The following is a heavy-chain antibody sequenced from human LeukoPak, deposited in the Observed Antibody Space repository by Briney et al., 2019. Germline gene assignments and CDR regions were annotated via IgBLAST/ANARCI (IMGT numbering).Heavy chain of an antibody. Sequence: GGSLRLSCSSCGFTFRSYAMHGVRQAPGKGLEYVSAISSNGGSTYYADSVKGRFTISRDNSKNTLYLQMSSLRAEDTAVYYCVKGVVHYYDSSGYYPGDYWGQGTLVTVSS. J-gene: IGHJ4*02. V-gene: IGHV3-64D*09. CDR2: ISSNGGST. CDR3: VKGVVHYYDSSGYYPGDY. D-gene: IGHD3-22*01. CDR1: GFTFRSYA.